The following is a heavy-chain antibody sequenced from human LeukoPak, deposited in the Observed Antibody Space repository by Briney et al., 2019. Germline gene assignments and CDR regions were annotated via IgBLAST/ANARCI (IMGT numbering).Heavy chain of an antibody. CDR2: ISFDGSNK. Sequence: GRFLRLSCAASGFTFSGYSIHWVRQAPRKGLERVSVISFDGSNKYSADSVKGRFTTSRDNSKNTLYLQMNSLRAEDTAVYYCAKDLLYGSGSSGYYFDYWGQGTLVTVSS. CDR1: GFTFSGYS. CDR3: AKDLLYGSGSSGYYFDY. J-gene: IGHJ4*02. D-gene: IGHD3-10*01. V-gene: IGHV3-30*18.